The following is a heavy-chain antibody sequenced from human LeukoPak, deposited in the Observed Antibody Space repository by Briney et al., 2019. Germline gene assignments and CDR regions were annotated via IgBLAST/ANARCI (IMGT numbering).Heavy chain of an antibody. D-gene: IGHD2-15*01. CDR1: GFTFSSYA. CDR2: ISYDGSNK. CDR3: ARDLDCSGGSCYSDYYYGMDV. Sequence: GGSLRLSCAAAGFTFSSYAMHWVRQAPGKGLEWVAVISYDGSNKYYADSVKGRFTISRDNSKNTLYLQMNSLRAEDTAVYYCARDLDCSGGSCYSDYYYGMDVWGQGTTVTVSS. V-gene: IGHV3-30-3*01. J-gene: IGHJ6*02.